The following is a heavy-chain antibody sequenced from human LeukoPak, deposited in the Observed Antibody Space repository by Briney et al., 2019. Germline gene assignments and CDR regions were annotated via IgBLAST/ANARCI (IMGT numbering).Heavy chain of an antibody. D-gene: IGHD3-22*01. J-gene: IGHJ5*02. CDR2: MNPNSGNT. V-gene: IGHV1-8*01. Sequence: ASVKVSCNASGYTFTSYDINWVRQATGQGLEWMGWMNPNSGNTGYAQKFQGRVTMTRNTSISTAYMELSSLRSEDTAVYYCARGGSYYYDSSGYYSWGQGTLVTVSS. CDR3: ARGGSYYYDSSGYYS. CDR1: GYTFTSYD.